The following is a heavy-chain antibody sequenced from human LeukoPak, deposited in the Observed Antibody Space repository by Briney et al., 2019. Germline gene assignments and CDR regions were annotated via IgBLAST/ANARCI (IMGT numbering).Heavy chain of an antibody. CDR1: GYTFTSYG. CDR2: MNLNSGNT. V-gene: IGHV1-8*01. CDR3: ARSSLIAVAGDTGD. Sequence: ASVKVSCKASGYTFTSYGINWVRQATGQGLEWMGWMNLNSGNTGYAQKFQGRVTMTRNTSISTAYMEPSSLRSEDTAAYYCARSSLIAVAGDTGDWGQGTLVTVSS. J-gene: IGHJ4*02. D-gene: IGHD6-19*01.